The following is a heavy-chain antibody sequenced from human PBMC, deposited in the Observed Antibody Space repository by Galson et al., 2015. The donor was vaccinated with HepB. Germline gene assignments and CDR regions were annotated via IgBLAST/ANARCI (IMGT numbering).Heavy chain of an antibody. D-gene: IGHD3-3*01. CDR2: ISWDGGST. J-gene: IGHJ4*02. CDR3: AKNGGQYYDFWSGYFDY. Sequence: SLRLSCAASGFTFDDYTMHWVRQAPGKGLEWVSLISWDGGSTYYADSVKGRFTISRDNSKNSLYLQMNSLRTEDTALYYCAKNGGQYYDFWSGYFDYWGQGTLVTVSS. CDR1: GFTFDDYT. V-gene: IGHV3-43*01.